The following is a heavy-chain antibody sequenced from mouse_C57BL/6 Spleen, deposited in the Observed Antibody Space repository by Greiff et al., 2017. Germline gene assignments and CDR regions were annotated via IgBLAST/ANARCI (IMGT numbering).Heavy chain of an antibody. J-gene: IGHJ4*01. D-gene: IGHD3-2*02. CDR2: IDPSDSYT. CDR3: ARGRQLRLFYAMDY. CDR1: GYTFTSYW. V-gene: IGHV1-69*01. Sequence: QVQLQQSGAELVMPGASVKLSCKASGYTFTSYWMHWVKQRPGQGLEWIGEIDPSDSYTNYNQKFKGKSTLTVDKSSSTAYMQLSSLTSEDSAVYYCARGRQLRLFYAMDYWGQGTSVTVSS.